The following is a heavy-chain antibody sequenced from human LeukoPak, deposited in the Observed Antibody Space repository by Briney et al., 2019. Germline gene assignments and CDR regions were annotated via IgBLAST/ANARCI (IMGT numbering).Heavy chain of an antibody. D-gene: IGHD2-2*01. CDR2: INHSGST. J-gene: IGHJ6*02. CDR1: GGSFSGYY. Sequence: SETLSLTCAVYGGSFSGYYWSWIRQPPAKGLEWIGEINHSGSTSYNPSLKSRVTISVDTSKNQFSLKLSSVTAADTAVYYCASLVVVVPAAMSALSYYYGMDVWGQGTTVTVSS. V-gene: IGHV4-34*01. CDR3: ASLVVVVPAAMSALSYYYGMDV.